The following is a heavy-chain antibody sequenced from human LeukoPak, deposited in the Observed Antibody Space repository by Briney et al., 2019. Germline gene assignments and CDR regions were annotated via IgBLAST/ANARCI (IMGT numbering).Heavy chain of an antibody. V-gene: IGHV3-30*18. Sequence: RGSLTLSWAASGFTFSSYGMHWVRQAPGKGLEWVAVISYDGSNKYYADSEKGRFTISRDNSKNSLYLQMNSLRAEDTAVYYCAKDRYYYDSSGYYFDYWGQGTLVTVSS. D-gene: IGHD3-22*01. CDR3: AKDRYYYDSSGYYFDY. CDR2: ISYDGSNK. CDR1: GFTFSSYG. J-gene: IGHJ4*02.